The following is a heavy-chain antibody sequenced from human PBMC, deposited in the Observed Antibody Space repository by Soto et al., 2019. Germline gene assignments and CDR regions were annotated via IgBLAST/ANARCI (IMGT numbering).Heavy chain of an antibody. Sequence: SVKVSCKASGGTSSSYAISWVRQAPGQGLEWMGGIIPIFGTANYAQKFQGRVTITADKSTSTAYMELSSLRSEDTAVYYCATSLGDSSSSDYWGQGTLVTVSS. CDR2: IIPIFGTA. D-gene: IGHD6-6*01. J-gene: IGHJ4*02. CDR3: ATSLGDSSSSDY. CDR1: GGTSSSYA. V-gene: IGHV1-69*06.